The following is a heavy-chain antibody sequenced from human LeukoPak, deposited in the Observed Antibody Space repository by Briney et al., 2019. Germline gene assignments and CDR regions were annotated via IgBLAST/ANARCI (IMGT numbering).Heavy chain of an antibody. CDR2: IYYSGST. Sequence: SETLSLTCTVSGGSISSSSYYWGWIRQPPGKGLEWIGSIYYSGSTYYNPSLKSRVTISVDTSKNQFSLKLSSVTAADTAVYYCARGAGLGHAFDIWGQGTMVTVSS. CDR1: GGSISSSSYY. CDR3: ARGAGLGHAFDI. J-gene: IGHJ3*02. D-gene: IGHD6-19*01. V-gene: IGHV4-39*07.